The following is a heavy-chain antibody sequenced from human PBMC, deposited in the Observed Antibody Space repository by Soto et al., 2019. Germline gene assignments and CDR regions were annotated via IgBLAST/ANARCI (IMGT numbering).Heavy chain of an antibody. V-gene: IGHV3-23*01. Sequence: GGSLRLSCAASGFTFSSYAMSWVRQAPGKGLEWVSAISGSGAGTYSADSVKGRFTISRDNSKNTLYLQMNSLRAEDTAVYYCAKDRAXRSPSLPKLAPDWYFDLWGRGTLVTVSS. CDR1: GFTFSSYA. D-gene: IGHD6-6*01. J-gene: IGHJ2*01. CDR3: AKDRAXRSPSLPKLAPDWYFDL. CDR2: ISGSGAGT.